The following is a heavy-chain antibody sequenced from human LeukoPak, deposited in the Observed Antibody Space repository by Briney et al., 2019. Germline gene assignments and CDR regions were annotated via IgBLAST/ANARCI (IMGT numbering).Heavy chain of an antibody. CDR1: GFTFSSYG. J-gene: IGHJ3*02. V-gene: IGHV3-33*01. CDR3: ARDLRDGAFDI. D-gene: IGHD5-24*01. Sequence: GGSLRLSCAASGFTFSSYGMHWVRQAPGKGLEWVAVIWYDGSNKYYADSVKGRFTISRDNSKNTLHLQMNSLRAEDTAVYYCARDLRDGAFDIWGQGTMVTVSS. CDR2: IWYDGSNK.